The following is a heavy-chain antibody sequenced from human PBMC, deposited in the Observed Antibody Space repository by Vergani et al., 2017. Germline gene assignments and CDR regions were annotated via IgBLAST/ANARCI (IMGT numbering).Heavy chain of an antibody. J-gene: IGHJ4*02. CDR1: GGSISSYY. D-gene: IGHD6-13*01. V-gene: IGHV4-59*01. Sequence: QVQLQESGPGLVKPSETLSLTCTVSGGSISSYYWSWIRQPPGKGLEWIGYIYYSGSTNYNPSLKSRVTISVDTSKNQFSLKLSSVTAADTAVYYCARAGLSWPNLDYWGQGTLVTVSS. CDR3: ARAGLSWPNLDY. CDR2: IYYSGST.